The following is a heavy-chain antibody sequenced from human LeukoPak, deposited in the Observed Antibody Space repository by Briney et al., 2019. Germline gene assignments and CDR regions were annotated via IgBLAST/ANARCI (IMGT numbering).Heavy chain of an antibody. V-gene: IGHV3-30*04. J-gene: IGHJ4*02. CDR2: ISYDGSNK. CDR3: ARGNILTGYSFDY. CDR1: GFTFSSYA. D-gene: IGHD3-9*01. Sequence: ARRSLRLSCAASGFTFSSYAMHWVRQAPGKGLEWVAVISYDGSNKYYADSVKGRFTISRDNSKNTLYLQMNSLRAEDTAVYYCARGNILTGYSFDYWGQGTLVTVSS.